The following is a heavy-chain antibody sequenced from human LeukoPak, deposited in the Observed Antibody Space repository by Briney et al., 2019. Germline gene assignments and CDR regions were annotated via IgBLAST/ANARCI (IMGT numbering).Heavy chain of an antibody. Sequence: SETLSLTCTVSGGSISSFHWSWIRQPPGKGLEWIGSIYYSGSTYYNPSLKSRVTISVDTSKNQFSLKLSSVSAADTAVYYCARRRYDSSGYLTAFDIWGQGTMVTVSS. CDR2: IYYSGST. CDR1: GGSISSFH. V-gene: IGHV4-39*01. J-gene: IGHJ3*02. CDR3: ARRRYDSSGYLTAFDI. D-gene: IGHD3-22*01.